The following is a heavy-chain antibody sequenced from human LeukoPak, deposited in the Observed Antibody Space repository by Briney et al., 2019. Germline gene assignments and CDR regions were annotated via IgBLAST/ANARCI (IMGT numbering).Heavy chain of an antibody. CDR3: ARVLTVAGTFYYFDY. J-gene: IGHJ4*02. CDR2: IYSGGST. CDR1: GFTVSSNY. Sequence: GGSLRLSCAASGFTVSSNYMSWVRQAPGKGLEWVSVIYSGGSTYYADSVKGRFTISRHNSKNTLYLQMSSLRAEDTAVYYCARVLTVAGTFYYFDYWGQGTLVTVSS. V-gene: IGHV3-53*04. D-gene: IGHD6-19*01.